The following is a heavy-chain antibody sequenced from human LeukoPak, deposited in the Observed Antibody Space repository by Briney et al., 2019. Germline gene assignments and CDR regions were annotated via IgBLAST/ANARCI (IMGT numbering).Heavy chain of an antibody. CDR1: GFTFSSYG. CDR3: AKGTYYYDSSGYYPNDH. J-gene: IGHJ4*02. Sequence: PGGSLRLSCAASGFTFSSYGMHWVRQAPGKGLEWVAVISYDGSNKYYADSVKGRFTISRDNSKNTLYLQMNSLRAEDTAVYYCAKGTYYYDSSGYYPNDHWGQGTLVTVSS. D-gene: IGHD3-22*01. V-gene: IGHV3-30*18. CDR2: ISYDGSNK.